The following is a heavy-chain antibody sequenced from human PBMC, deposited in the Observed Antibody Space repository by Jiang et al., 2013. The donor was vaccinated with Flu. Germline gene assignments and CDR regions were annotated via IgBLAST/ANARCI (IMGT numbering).Heavy chain of an antibody. CDR3: AKDANYYDSTDYFYSDRFFAY. Sequence: VQLVESGGGVVQPGRSLRLSCAASGFTFSDYAMNWVRQAPGKGLEWVAFISYDGSNKYYADSVKGRFTISRDNSKNTLYLQMNSLRAEDTAVYYCAKDANYYDSTDYFYSDRFFAYWAREPWSPSPQ. J-gene: IGHJ4*02. D-gene: IGHD3-22*01. V-gene: IGHV3-30*18. CDR1: GFTFSDYA. CDR2: ISYDGSNK.